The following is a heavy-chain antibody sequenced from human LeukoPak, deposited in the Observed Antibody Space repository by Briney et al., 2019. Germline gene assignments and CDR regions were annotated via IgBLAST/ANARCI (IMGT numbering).Heavy chain of an antibody. CDR2: ISARGYDI. CDR1: GFTFGSYA. CDR3: AKDPGLTGDDSDAFDI. V-gene: IGHV3-23*01. Sequence: PGGSLRPSCAASGFTFGSYAMSWVRQAPGKGLEWVSAISARGYDIYYADSVKGRFTISRDNSKNTLYLQMDSLRTEDTALFYCAKDPGLTGDDSDAFDIWGRGTMVTVSA. D-gene: IGHD7-27*01. J-gene: IGHJ3*02.